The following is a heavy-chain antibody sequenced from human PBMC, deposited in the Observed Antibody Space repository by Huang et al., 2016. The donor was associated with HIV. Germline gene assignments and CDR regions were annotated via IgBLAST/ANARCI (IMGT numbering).Heavy chain of an antibody. CDR1: GYTFTDSN. D-gene: IGHD6-6*01. V-gene: IGHV1-2*02. CDR2: INPKRGGT. Sequence: QVQLVQSGAEVKNPGASVRVSCKASGYTFTDSNIHWGRQAPGQGLDGMGWINPKRGGTIDAQRCQGRITMTRDTTISTVHMDLRRIQSDDTAVYFCARDWSFGSSTSPADWGQGTLVTVSS. J-gene: IGHJ4*02. CDR3: ARDWSFGSSTSPAD.